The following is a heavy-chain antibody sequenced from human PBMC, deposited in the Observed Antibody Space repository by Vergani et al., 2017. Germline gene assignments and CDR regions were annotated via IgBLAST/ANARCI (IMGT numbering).Heavy chain of an antibody. D-gene: IGHD3-22*01. CDR3: ARDHAPRRYDSRATGAFDI. V-gene: IGHV3-66*01. CDR1: GGSFSGYY. CDR2: IYSGGST. J-gene: IGHJ3*02. Sequence: VQLQQWGAGLLKPSETLSLTCAVYGGSFSGYYWSWIRQPPGKGLEWVSVIYSGGSTYYADSVKGRFTISRDNSKNTLYLQMNSLRAEDTAVYYCARDHAPRRYDSRATGAFDIWGQGTMVTVSS.